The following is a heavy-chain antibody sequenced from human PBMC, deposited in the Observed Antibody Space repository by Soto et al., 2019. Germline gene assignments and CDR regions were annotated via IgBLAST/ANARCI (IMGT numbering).Heavy chain of an antibody. CDR3: AREDSIIIPAVSDF. V-gene: IGHV3-21*01. Sequence: GGSLRLSCAVSGFYFNNYGINWVRQAPGKGLEWVSSVSKSDYTYYSDSVKGRFTISRDNAKNSVSLQMNSLRPEDTAVYYCAREDSIIIPAVSDFWGQGTLVTVSS. CDR1: GFYFNNYG. D-gene: IGHD2-2*01. J-gene: IGHJ4*02. CDR2: VSKSDYT.